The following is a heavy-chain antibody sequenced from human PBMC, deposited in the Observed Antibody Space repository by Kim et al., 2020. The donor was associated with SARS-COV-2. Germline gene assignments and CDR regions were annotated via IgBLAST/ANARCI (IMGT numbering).Heavy chain of an antibody. CDR3: ASTRDTRTHDDCYY. D-gene: IGHD5-18*01. CDR2: ISSDGSTN. J-gene: IGHJ4*02. CDR1: GFTFSSYT. Sequence: GGSLRLSCAASGFTFSSYTMHWVRQAPGKGLEWVSRISSDGSTNTYADSATGQFTITSDNAKTTQSPQMHRLSAEAAAMSEYASTRDTRTHDDCYYCGQG. V-gene: IGHV3-74*01.